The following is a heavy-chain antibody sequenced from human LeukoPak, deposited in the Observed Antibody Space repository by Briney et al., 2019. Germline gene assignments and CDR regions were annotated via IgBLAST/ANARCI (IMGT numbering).Heavy chain of an antibody. J-gene: IGHJ4*02. CDR2: ISGSGAGT. Sequence: PGGSLRLSCAASGFXFSGYAINWVRQAPGKGLEWVSGISGSGAGTYYADSVKGRFTISRDNSKNTLYLQMNSLRADDTAVYYCAKMVREFYTISYYFDYWGQGTLVTVSS. D-gene: IGHD2-8*01. V-gene: IGHV3-23*01. CDR3: AKMVREFYTISYYFDY. CDR1: GFXFSGYA.